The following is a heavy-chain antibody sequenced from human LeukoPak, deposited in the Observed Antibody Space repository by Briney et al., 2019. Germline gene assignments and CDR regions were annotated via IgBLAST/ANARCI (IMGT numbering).Heavy chain of an antibody. CDR3: QLRISDYYYYGMDV. V-gene: IGHV4-61*02. J-gene: IGHJ6*02. D-gene: IGHD1-26*01. CDR1: GGSISSGSYY. Sequence: SETLSLTCTVSGGSISSGSYYWSWIRQPAGKGLEWIGRIYTSGSTNYNPSLKSRVTISVDTSKNQFSLKLSSVTAADTAVYYCQLRISDYYYYGMDVWGQGTTVTVSS. CDR2: IYTSGST.